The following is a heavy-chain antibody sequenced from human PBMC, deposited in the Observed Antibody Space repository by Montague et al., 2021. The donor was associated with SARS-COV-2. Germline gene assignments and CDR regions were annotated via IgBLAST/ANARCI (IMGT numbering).Heavy chain of an antibody. Sequence: CAISGDSVSSNSAAWNWIRQSPSRGLEWLGRAYYRSKWYNDYAVSVKSRITINPDTSKNQFSLQLNSVTPEDTAVYYCARQPLGYDFVYYYYGMDVWGEGTTVTVAS. D-gene: IGHD5-12*01. CDR2: AYYRSKWYN. CDR1: GDSVSSNSAA. V-gene: IGHV6-1*01. J-gene: IGHJ6*04. CDR3: ARQPLGYDFVYYYYGMDV.